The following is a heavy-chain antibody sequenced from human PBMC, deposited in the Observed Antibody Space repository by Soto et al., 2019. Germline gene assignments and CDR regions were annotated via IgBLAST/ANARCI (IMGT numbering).Heavy chain of an antibody. CDR1: GLTFSSYE. CDR3: ARSSTVLDYYYGMDV. V-gene: IGHV3-48*03. D-gene: IGHD3-3*01. CDR2: ISSSGSTI. J-gene: IGHJ6*02. Sequence: HPGGSLRLSCAASGLTFSSYEMNWVRQAPGKGLEWVSYISSSGSTIYYADSVKGRFTISRDNAKNSLYLQMNSLRAEDTAVYYCARSSTVLDYYYGMDVWGQGTTVTVSS.